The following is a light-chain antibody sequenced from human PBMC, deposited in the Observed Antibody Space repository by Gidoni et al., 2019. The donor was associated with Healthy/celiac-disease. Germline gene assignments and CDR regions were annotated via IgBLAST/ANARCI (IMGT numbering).Light chain of an antibody. CDR3: QQYNNWPHT. CDR2: GAS. V-gene: IGKV3-15*01. CDR1: QSVSSN. J-gene: IGKJ4*01. Sequence: EIVMTQSPAILSVSPGERATLSCRASQSVSSNLAWYQQKPGQAPRLLIYGASTRATGIPARFSGSGSGTEFTLTISSLQSEDFAVYYCQQYNNWPHTFGGGTKVEIK.